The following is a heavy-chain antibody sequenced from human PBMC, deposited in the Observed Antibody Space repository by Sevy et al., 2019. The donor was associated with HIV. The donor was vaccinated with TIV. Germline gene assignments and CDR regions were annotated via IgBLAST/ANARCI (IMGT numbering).Heavy chain of an antibody. CDR2: ISYDGSSH. V-gene: IGHV3-30-3*01. CDR3: ARDAGYSTDWYPSDY. D-gene: IGHD6-19*01. J-gene: IGHJ4*02. Sequence: GGSLRLSCAPSEFMFSTYAMHWVRQAPGKGLEWVAVISYDGSSHYYADSVKGRFTISRDNSKNMLFLQMNSLRLEDTAFYYCARDAGYSTDWYPSDYWGQGTLVTVSS. CDR1: EFMFSTYA.